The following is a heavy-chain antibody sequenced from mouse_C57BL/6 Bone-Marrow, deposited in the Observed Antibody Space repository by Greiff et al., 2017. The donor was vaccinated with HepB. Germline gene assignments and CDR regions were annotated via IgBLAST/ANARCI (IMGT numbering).Heavy chain of an antibody. CDR3: ARKIYYDYDAWFAY. CDR1: GYTFTSYW. D-gene: IGHD2-4*01. V-gene: IGHV1-52*01. Sequence: VQLQQPGAELVRPGSSVKLSCKASGYTFTSYWMHWVKQRPIQGLEWIGNIDPSDSETHYNQKFKDKATLTVDKSSSTAYMQLSSLTSEDSAVYYCARKIYYDYDAWFAYWGQGTLVTVSA. CDR2: IDPSDSET. J-gene: IGHJ3*01.